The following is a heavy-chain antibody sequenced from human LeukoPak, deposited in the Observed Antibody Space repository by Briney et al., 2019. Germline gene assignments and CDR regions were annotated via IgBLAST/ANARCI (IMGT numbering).Heavy chain of an antibody. Sequence: PSQTLSLTCTVSGGSISSGDYYWSWIRQPPGKGLEWIGYIYYSGSTYYNPSLKSRVTISVDTSKNQFSLKLSSVTAADTAVYYCARGGGSYRPTLYFDYWGQGTLVTVSS. CDR1: GGSISSGDYY. CDR3: ARGGGSYRPTLYFDY. V-gene: IGHV4-30-4*01. CDR2: IYYSGST. J-gene: IGHJ4*02. D-gene: IGHD1-26*01.